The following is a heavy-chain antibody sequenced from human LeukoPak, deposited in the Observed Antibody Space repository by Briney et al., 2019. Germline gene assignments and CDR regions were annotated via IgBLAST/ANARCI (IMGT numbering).Heavy chain of an antibody. D-gene: IGHD2-2*01. CDR3: ASLYCSSTSCPGGGYMDV. CDR2: ISYDGSNK. Sequence: TGGSLRLSCAASGFTFSSYAMHWVRQAPGKGLEWVAVISYDGSNKYYADSVKGRFTISRDNSKNTLYLQMNSLRAEDTAVYYCASLYCSSTSCPGGGYMDVWGKGTTVTVSS. V-gene: IGHV3-30*01. J-gene: IGHJ6*03. CDR1: GFTFSSYA.